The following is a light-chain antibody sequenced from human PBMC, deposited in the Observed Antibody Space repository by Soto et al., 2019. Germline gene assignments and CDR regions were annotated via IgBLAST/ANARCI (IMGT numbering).Light chain of an antibody. CDR1: QNIRSY. Sequence: DIQMTQSPTSLSASVGDRVTISCRAGQNIRSYLNWYQQIPGKAPNLLIYATSILQTGVPSRFSGTGSGTDFTLTINGLQPEDFATYYCQQGYTTRWTFSQGTKVDIK. J-gene: IGKJ1*01. CDR2: ATS. V-gene: IGKV1-39*01. CDR3: QQGYTTRWT.